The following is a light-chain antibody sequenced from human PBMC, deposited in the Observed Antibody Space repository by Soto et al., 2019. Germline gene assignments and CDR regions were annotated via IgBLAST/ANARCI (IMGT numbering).Light chain of an antibody. J-gene: IGKJ1*01. Sequence: EIVLTQSPGTLSLSPGERATLYCGASQSVTSNYLAWYQQKPGQVPRLLIFGASRRATGTPDRFSVSGSGTDFTLTISRLEPEDFAVYYCQQYGDSPRTFGQGTKVDIK. V-gene: IGKV3-20*01. CDR2: GAS. CDR1: QSVTSNY. CDR3: QQYGDSPRT.